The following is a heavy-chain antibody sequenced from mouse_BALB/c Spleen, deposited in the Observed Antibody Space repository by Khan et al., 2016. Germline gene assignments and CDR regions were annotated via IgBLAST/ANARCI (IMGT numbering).Heavy chain of an antibody. CDR3: EGGNSMDY. V-gene: IGHV14-3*02. J-gene: IGHJ4*01. D-gene: IGHD2-1*01. Sequence: VQLQQSGAELVKPGASVKLSCTASGFNIKDTYMHWVKQRPEQGLEWIGRIDPANGNTKYDPKFQGKATITADTSSNTAYLQLSSLTSEDTAVYYCEGGNSMDYWGQGTSVTVSS. CDR2: IDPANGNT. CDR1: GFNIKDTY.